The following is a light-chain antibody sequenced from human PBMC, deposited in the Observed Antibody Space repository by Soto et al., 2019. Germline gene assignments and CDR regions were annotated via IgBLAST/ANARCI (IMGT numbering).Light chain of an antibody. V-gene: IGLV1-44*01. CDR1: SSNIGSNA. Sequence: QSVLTQPPSASGTPGQRVTISCSGSSSNIGSNAVYWYQQLPGTAPTLLIYSNNQRPSGVPDRFSGSKSGTSASLAISGLQAEDEADYYCSSYTSSSTYVFGTGTKVTVL. CDR3: SSYTSSSTYV. J-gene: IGLJ1*01. CDR2: SNN.